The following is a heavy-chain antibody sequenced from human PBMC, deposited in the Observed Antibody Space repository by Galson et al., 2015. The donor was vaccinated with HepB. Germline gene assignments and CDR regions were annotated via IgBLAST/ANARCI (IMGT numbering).Heavy chain of an antibody. Sequence: LRLSCAASGFTFSSYGMSWVRQAPGKGLEWVSEISGSGGTTYYADSVKGRFTISRDNSKNTLYLEMNSLRAEDTAVYYCAKRLAAAGHNWFDPWGQGTLVTVSS. CDR2: ISGSGGTT. V-gene: IGHV3-23*01. CDR3: AKRLAAAGHNWFDP. D-gene: IGHD6-13*01. CDR1: GFTFSSYG. J-gene: IGHJ5*02.